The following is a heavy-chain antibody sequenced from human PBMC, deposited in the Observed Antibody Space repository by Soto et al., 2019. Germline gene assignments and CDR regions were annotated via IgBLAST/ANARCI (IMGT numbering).Heavy chain of an antibody. D-gene: IGHD3-22*01. CDR1: GGSISSGDYY. CDR3: ARTMIVVVSWEASSWNAFDI. CDR2: IYYSGST. Sequence: QVQLQESGPGLVKPSQTLSLTCTVSGGSISSGDYYWSWIRQPPGKGLEWIGYIYYSGSTYYNPSLKSRVTISVDTSKNQFSLKLSSVTAADTAVYYCARTMIVVVSWEASSWNAFDIWGQGTMVTVSS. J-gene: IGHJ3*02. V-gene: IGHV4-30-4*01.